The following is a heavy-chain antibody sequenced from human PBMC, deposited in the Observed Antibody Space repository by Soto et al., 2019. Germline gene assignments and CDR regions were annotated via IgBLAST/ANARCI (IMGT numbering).Heavy chain of an antibody. J-gene: IGHJ3*02. Sequence: ASETLSLTCTVSGGSISSYYWSWIRQPAGKGLEWIGRIYTSGSTNYNPSLKSRVTMSVDTSKNQFSLKLSSVTAADTAVYYCARGEAYYYDSSGYIYAFDIWGQGTMVTVSS. CDR3: ARGEAYYYDSSGYIYAFDI. CDR1: GGSISSYY. D-gene: IGHD3-22*01. V-gene: IGHV4-4*07. CDR2: IYTSGST.